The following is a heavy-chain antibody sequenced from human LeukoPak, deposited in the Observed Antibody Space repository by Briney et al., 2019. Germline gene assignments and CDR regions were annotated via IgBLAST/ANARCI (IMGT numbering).Heavy chain of an antibody. CDR3: ARSYYGSDDLDY. Sequence: PSETLSLTCTVSGGSISGYCWSWIRQPAGKGLEWIGRIFTSGSTNYSPSLKSRVTMSVDTSKNQFSLKLTSVTAADTAVYYCARSYYGSDDLDYWGQGTLVTVSS. J-gene: IGHJ4*02. D-gene: IGHD3-10*01. V-gene: IGHV4-4*07. CDR1: GGSISGYC. CDR2: IFTSGST.